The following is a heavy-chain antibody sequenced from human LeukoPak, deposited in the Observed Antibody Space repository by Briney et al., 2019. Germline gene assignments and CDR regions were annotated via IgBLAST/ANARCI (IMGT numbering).Heavy chain of an antibody. Sequence: PGGSLRLSCAASGFTFSSYAMSWVRQAPGKGLEWVSAISGSGGSTYYADSVKGRFTISRDNSKNTLYLQMNSLRAEDTAVYYCARHSGDDSSGYYYDTFDIWGQGTMVTVSS. V-gene: IGHV3-23*01. CDR1: GFTFSSYA. D-gene: IGHD3-22*01. CDR3: ARHSGDDSSGYYYDTFDI. J-gene: IGHJ3*02. CDR2: ISGSGGST.